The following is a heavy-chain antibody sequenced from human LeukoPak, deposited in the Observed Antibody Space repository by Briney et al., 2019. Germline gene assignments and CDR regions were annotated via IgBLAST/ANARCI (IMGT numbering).Heavy chain of an antibody. CDR2: ITGSGTTI. CDR1: GFTFSDYY. Sequence: GGSLRLSCTASGFTFSDYYMSWIRQAPGKGLEWISYITGSGTTIYADSVKGRFTISRDNAQSSLYLQMNSLRVEDTALYYCARSHTGSRDYWGQGTLVTVSS. D-gene: IGHD1-26*01. CDR3: ARSHTGSRDY. J-gene: IGHJ4*02. V-gene: IGHV3-11*01.